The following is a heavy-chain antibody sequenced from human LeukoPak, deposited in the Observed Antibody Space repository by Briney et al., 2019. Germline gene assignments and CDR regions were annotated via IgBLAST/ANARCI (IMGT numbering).Heavy chain of an antibody. V-gene: IGHV1-2*02. CDR1: GYTFTNFY. Sequence: ASVKVSCKASGYTFTNFYLHWVRQAPGQGLEWMGWINPNSGGTNYAQRFQGRVTVTRDTSISTAFMELSRLTSDDTAVYYCITVAENDLDYWGQGTLVTVSS. J-gene: IGHJ4*02. D-gene: IGHD6-13*01. CDR3: ITVAENDLDY. CDR2: INPNSGGT.